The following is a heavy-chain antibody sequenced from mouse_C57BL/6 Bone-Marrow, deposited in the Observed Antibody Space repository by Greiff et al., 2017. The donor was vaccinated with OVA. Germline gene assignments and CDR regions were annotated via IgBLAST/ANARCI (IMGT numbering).Heavy chain of an antibody. CDR2: ISSGSSTI. Sequence: EVQVVESGGGLVKPGGSLKLSCAASGFTFSDYGMHWVRQAPEKGLEWVAYISSGSSTIYYADTVKGRFTISRDNAKTTLFLQMTSLRSEDTAMYYCAREEDCDSYAMDYWGQGTSVTVSS. J-gene: IGHJ4*01. CDR3: AREEDCDSYAMDY. CDR1: GFTFSDYG. V-gene: IGHV5-17*01.